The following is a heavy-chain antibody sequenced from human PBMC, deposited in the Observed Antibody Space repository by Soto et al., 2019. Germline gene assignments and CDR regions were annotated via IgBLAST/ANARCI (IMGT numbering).Heavy chain of an antibody. V-gene: IGHV3-33*01. D-gene: IGHD3-3*01. CDR3: AREYYDFWSAPARHYYYGMDV. J-gene: IGHJ6*02. CDR2: IWYDGSNK. CDR1: GFTFSSYG. Sequence: GGSLRLSCAASGFTFSSYGMHWVRQAPGKGLEWVAVIWYDGSNKYYADSVKGRFTISRDNSKNTLYLQMNSLRAEDTAVYYCAREYYDFWSAPARHYYYGMDVWGQGTTVTVSS.